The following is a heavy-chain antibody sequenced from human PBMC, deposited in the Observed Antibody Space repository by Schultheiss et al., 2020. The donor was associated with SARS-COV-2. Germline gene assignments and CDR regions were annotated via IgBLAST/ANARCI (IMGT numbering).Heavy chain of an antibody. CDR3: ARRRSDGNWWLDT. CDR2: NHDSGIT. V-gene: IGHV4-59*08. Sequence: SETLSLTCTVSGVSISSYCWNWIRQSPGKGLEWIGFNHDSGITNYNPSLKSRVTISVDTSKNQFSLKLTSVIAADTAVYYCARRRSDGNWWLDTWGQGTLVTVSS. CDR1: GVSISSYC. J-gene: IGHJ5*02. D-gene: IGHD2-8*02.